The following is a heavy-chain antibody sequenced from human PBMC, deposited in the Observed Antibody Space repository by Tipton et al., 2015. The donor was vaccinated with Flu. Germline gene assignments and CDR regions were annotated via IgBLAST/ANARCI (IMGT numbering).Heavy chain of an antibody. CDR2: MYYGGRT. Sequence: GSLRLSCAGPEFIVNWNHMTWVRQAPGKGLEWVSVMYYGGRTNYADSVKGRFSISRDSSKNTLFLQMSNLRPDDTAVYYCARDPGHYCGSECIGFAASDIWGQGTKVTVSS. V-gene: IGHV3-66*02. CDR1: EFIVNWNH. CDR3: ARDPGHYCGSECIGFAASDI. J-gene: IGHJ3*02. D-gene: IGHD2-21*01.